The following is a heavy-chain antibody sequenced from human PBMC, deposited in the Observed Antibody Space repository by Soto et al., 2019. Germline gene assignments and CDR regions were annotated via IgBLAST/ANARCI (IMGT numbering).Heavy chain of an antibody. D-gene: IGHD2-2*01. V-gene: IGHV3-30*03. CDR3: ARRGSS. J-gene: IGHJ3*01. Sequence: GGSLRLSCAASGFTFSSFGMHWVRQAPGKGLEWVALISYDGSNKYYADSVKGRFTISRDNAKNSVYLQMNNLRAEDTAVYYCARRGSSWGQGTMVTVSS. CDR1: GFTFSSFG. CDR2: ISYDGSNK.